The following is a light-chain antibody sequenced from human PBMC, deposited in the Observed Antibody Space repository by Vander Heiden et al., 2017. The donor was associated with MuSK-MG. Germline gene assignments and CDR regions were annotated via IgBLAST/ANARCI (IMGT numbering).Light chain of an antibody. V-gene: IGKV3-11*01. J-gene: IGKJ4*01. CDR2: DVS. Sequence: EIVLTQSPATLSLSPGERATLSCRASQSVSNHLAWYQQKPGEPPRLLIYDVSNREPGIAARFSGSGYGTDFTLTISSREPEDFAVYYCQQHSNWPPLTFGGGTKVEIK. CDR1: QSVSNH. CDR3: QQHSNWPPLT.